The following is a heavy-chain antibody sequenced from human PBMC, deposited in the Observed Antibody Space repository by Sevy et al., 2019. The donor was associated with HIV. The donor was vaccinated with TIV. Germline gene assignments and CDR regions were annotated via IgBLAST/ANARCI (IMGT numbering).Heavy chain of an antibody. Sequence: GGSLRLSCAASGFAFYDYSMSWIRQAPGKGLEWVATLSFGCGKINYADSVKGRFTISSDNSKNSFYLQMDNLRVEDTAIYYCAREGCTRPHDYWGQGTRVTVSS. D-gene: IGHD2-8*01. J-gene: IGHJ4*02. CDR3: AREGCTRPHDY. CDR2: LSFGCGKI. CDR1: GFAFYDYS. V-gene: IGHV3-23*01.